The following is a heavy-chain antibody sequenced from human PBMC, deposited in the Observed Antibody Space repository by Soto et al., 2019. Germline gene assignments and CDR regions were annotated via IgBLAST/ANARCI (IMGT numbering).Heavy chain of an antibody. CDR2: ISAYNGNT. V-gene: IGHV1-18*01. J-gene: IGHJ3*02. Sequence: ASVKVSCKASGYTFTSYGISWVRQAPGQGLEWMGWISAYNGNTNYAQKLQGRVTMTTDTSTSTAYMELRSLRSDDTAVYYCARDTTIQLWDYEAFDIWGQGTMVTVSS. CDR3: ARDTTIQLWDYEAFDI. D-gene: IGHD5-18*01. CDR1: GYTFTSYG.